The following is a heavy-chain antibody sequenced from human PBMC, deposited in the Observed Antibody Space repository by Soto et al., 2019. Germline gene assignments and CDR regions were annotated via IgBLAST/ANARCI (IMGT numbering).Heavy chain of an antibody. CDR3: ARDMDIGWRYNWFDP. CDR1: GGSISTYY. J-gene: IGHJ5*02. CDR2: IYSNGST. D-gene: IGHD2-2*03. Sequence: SQALSLTCTVSGGSISTYYWSWIRQPPWKGLEWIGYIYSNGSTTYNPSLKSRATISVEKSRNQFSLELSSVTAADTAVYYCARDMDIGWRYNWFDPWGQGIQVTVSS. V-gene: IGHV4-59*01.